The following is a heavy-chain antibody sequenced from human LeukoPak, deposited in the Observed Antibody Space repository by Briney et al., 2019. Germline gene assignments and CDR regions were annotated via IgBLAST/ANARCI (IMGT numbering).Heavy chain of an antibody. J-gene: IGHJ4*02. D-gene: IGHD6-13*01. CDR1: EFTFSSYW. CDR2: IGEDGSER. Sequence: PGGSLRLSCVASEFTFSSYWMSWVRQAPGKGLEWVANIGEDGSERYYVDSVKGRFTISRDNAKNSLYLQMNSLRAEDTAVYYCARGYSSSWLDWGQGTLVTVSS. V-gene: IGHV3-7*04. CDR3: ARGYSSSWLD.